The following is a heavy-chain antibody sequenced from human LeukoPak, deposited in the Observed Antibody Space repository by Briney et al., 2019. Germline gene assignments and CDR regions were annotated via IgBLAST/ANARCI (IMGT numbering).Heavy chain of an antibody. J-gene: IGHJ6*02. CDR3: VKRADYYGMDV. D-gene: IGHD6-25*01. Sequence: GGSLRLSCAASGFTLDDYAMYWVRQAPEKGLEWVSGITWNSGNIGYAASVKGRFTISRDNAKNPLYLQMNSLRAEDTALYYCVKRADYYGMDVWGRGTTVTVSS. V-gene: IGHV3-9*01. CDR2: ITWNSGNI. CDR1: GFTLDDYA.